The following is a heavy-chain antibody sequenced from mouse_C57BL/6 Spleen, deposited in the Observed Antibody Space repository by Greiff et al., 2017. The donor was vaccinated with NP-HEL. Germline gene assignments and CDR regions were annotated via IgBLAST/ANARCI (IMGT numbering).Heavy chain of an antibody. J-gene: IGHJ2*01. CDR1: GYTFTSYW. CDR3: ARGIYYRYFDY. Sequence: QVQLKQSGTELVKPGASVKLSCKASGYTFTSYWMHWVKQRPGQGLEWIGNINPSNGGTNYNEKFKSKATLTVDKSSSTAYMQLSSLTSEDSAVYYCARGIYYRYFDYWGQGTTLTVSS. D-gene: IGHD2-14*01. CDR2: INPSNGGT. V-gene: IGHV1-53*01.